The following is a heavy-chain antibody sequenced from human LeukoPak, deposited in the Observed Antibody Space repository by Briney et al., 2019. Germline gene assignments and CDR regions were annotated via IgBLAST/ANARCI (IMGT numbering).Heavy chain of an antibody. CDR2: INHSGST. V-gene: IGHV4-34*01. J-gene: IGHJ5*02. CDR1: GGSFSGYY. D-gene: IGHD3-3*01. Sequence: PSETLSLTCAVYGGSFSGYYWSWIRQPPGKGLEWIGEINHSGSTNYNPSLKSRVTISVDTSKNQFSLKLSSVTAADTAVYYCARGLEDWSGYHPLNWFDPWGQGTLVTVSS. CDR3: ARGLEDWSGYHPLNWFDP.